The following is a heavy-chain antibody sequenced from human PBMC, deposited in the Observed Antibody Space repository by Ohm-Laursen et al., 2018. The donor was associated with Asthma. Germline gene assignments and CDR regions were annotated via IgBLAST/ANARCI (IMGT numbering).Heavy chain of an antibody. V-gene: IGHV3-30-3*01. J-gene: IGHJ1*01. Sequence: SLRLSCSASGFTFSSYAMHWVRQAPGKGLEWVAVGGSYYDGGLKYYADPVRGRFTTSRDNARNSVYLQMNSLRAEDTALYYCARIGPEWELPGREYSLHHWGEGTLVTVSS. CDR2: GGSYYDGGLK. CDR3: ARIGPEWELPGREYSLHH. CDR1: GFTFSSYA. D-gene: IGHD1-26*01.